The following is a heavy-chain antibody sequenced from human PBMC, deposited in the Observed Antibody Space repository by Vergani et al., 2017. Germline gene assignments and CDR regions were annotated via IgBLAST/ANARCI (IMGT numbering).Heavy chain of an antibody. J-gene: IGHJ4*01. Sequence: EVHLLESGGGSAQPGESLRLSCVASGFTFTAHGLNWVRQAPGKGLDWVSTISSDGGSTYYTDSVKGRFTISRDNSKNTLSQQMNSLTAEDTAIYYCVKEKIDLGSYFFDSWGHGSLVTVSS. CDR1: GFTFTAHG. V-gene: IGHV3-23*01. CDR3: VKEKIDLGSYFFDS. CDR2: ISSDGGST. D-gene: IGHD2/OR15-2a*01.